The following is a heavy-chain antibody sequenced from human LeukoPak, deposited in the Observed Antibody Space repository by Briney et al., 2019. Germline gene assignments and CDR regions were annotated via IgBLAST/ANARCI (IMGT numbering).Heavy chain of an antibody. V-gene: IGHV3-23*01. Sequence: GGSLRLSCVASGFTFTNYAMSWVRQPPGKGLEWVSAISATRGNTYYADSVQGRFSISRDNSKNTLYLQMNSLRAEDTAVYYCAKGSSTTCPCYRDHWGQGTLSPSPQ. CDR1: GFTFTNYA. CDR3: AKGSSTTCPCYRDH. CDR2: ISATRGNT. D-gene: IGHD2-2*01. J-gene: IGHJ4*02.